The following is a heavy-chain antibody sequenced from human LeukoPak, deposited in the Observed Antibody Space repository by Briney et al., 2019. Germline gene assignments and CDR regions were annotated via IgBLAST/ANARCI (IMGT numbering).Heavy chain of an antibody. D-gene: IGHD6-25*01. J-gene: IGHJ4*02. CDR1: GGSISSSSYF. CDR3: ARLNGRGSGNFDY. Sequence: PSGTLSLTCTVSGGSISSSSYFWGWIRQPPGKGLEWIGSICYSGTAYYNPSLKSRVTISVDTSKNQFSLRLSSVTAADTAVYYCARLNGRGSGNFDYWGQGTLVTVSS. V-gene: IGHV4-39*01. CDR2: ICYSGTA.